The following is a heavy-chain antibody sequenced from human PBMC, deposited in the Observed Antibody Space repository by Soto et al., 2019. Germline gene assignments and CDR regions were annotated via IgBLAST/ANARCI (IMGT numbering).Heavy chain of an antibody. D-gene: IGHD2-21*01. CDR1: EFTFSAYS. V-gene: IGHV3-30*04. J-gene: IGHJ4*02. CDR2: ISSEGTVS. CDR3: ARQVVTRKWYFDN. Sequence: GGSLRLSCATSEFTFSAYSMQLFRQTPDRGLEWLEVISSEGTVSFYADSVEGRFTISRYDSKNTLSSQMNSLRDEDAAVDFCARQVVTRKWYFDNWGQGIGVIVS.